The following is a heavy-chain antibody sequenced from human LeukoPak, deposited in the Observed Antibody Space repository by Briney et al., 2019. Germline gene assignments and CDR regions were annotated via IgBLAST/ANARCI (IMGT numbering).Heavy chain of an antibody. CDR2: IYYSGST. CDR1: GDSFSSYY. D-gene: IGHD3/OR15-3a*01. J-gene: IGHJ4*02. V-gene: IGHV4-59*01. Sequence: PSETLSLTCTVSGDSFSSYYWSWIRQPPGKGLEWIGYIYYSGSTNYNPSLKSRVTISVDTSKNQFSLKLSSVTAADTAVYYCARGKDWTQIDFWGQGTLVTVSS. CDR3: ARGKDWTQIDF.